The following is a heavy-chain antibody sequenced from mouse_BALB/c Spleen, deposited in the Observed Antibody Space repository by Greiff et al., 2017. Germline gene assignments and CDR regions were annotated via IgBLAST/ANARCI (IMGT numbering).Heavy chain of an antibody. CDR2: INPSTGYT. D-gene: IGHD2-4*01. CDR3: ASPYDYYYAMDY. V-gene: IGHV1-7*01. J-gene: IGHJ4*01. CDR1: GYTFTSYW. Sequence: QVQLQQPGAELAKPGASVKMSCKASGYTFTSYWMHWVKQRPGQGLEWIGYINPSTGYTEYNQKFKDKATLTADKSSSTAYMQLSSLTSEDSAVYYCASPYDYYYAMDYWGQGTSVTVSS.